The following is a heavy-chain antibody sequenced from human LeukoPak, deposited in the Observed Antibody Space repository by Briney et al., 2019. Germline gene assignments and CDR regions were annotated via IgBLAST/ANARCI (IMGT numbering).Heavy chain of an antibody. D-gene: IGHD3-22*01. CDR3: VKGYYYDSNGPFDY. CDR1: GFTFSNYV. CDR2: ITTNGGNT. Sequence: PGGSLRLSCSASGFTFSNYVMHWVRQAPGKGLEYVSAITTNGGNTYYADSVKGRFTISRDNSKNTLYLQMSSLRPEDTAVYYCVKGYYYDSNGPFDYWGQGTLVPVSS. V-gene: IGHV3-64D*08. J-gene: IGHJ4*02.